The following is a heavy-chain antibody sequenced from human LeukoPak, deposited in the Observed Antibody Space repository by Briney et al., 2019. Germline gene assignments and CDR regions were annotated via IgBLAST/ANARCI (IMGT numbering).Heavy chain of an antibody. D-gene: IGHD3-10*01. CDR1: GGSVSSGGNY. CDR3: ARDYYGSGNTGWFDP. J-gene: IGHJ5*02. V-gene: IGHV4-31*03. CDR2: IYYTGST. Sequence: SETLSLTCSVSGGSVSSGGNYWTWVRQHPGKGLQWIGYIYYTGSTYFNPSLKSRVTMSVDTSKNQFSLKLNSVTAADTAVYYCARDYYGSGNTGWFDPWGQGALVTACS.